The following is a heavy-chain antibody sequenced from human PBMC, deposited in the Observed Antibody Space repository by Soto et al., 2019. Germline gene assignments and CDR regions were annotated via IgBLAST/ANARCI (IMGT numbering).Heavy chain of an antibody. CDR2: ISTYNGDA. CDR3: ARSGSVPYYYYGLDV. Sequence: QVQLVQSGAEVRKPGASVKVSCKTSGYTFSRSGISWVRQAPGQGLEWMGWISTYNGDANYAQKLQGRVTMTTDTSTSTAFMELGSLTSDDAAGYYCARSGSVPYYYYGLDVWGQGTTVTVSS. D-gene: IGHD1-26*01. V-gene: IGHV1-18*01. CDR1: GYTFSRSG. J-gene: IGHJ6*02.